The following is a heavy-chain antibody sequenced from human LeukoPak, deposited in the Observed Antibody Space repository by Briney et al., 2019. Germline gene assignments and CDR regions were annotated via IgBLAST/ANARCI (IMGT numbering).Heavy chain of an antibody. D-gene: IGHD6-19*01. J-gene: IGHJ3*02. CDR1: GGSISSYY. V-gene: IGHV4-59*01. CDR3: ARDLSSDSSGWYLKGAFDI. Sequence: ASETLSLTCTVSGGSISSYYWSWIRQPPGKGLEWIGYIYYSGSTNYNPSLKSRVTISVDTSKNQFSLKLSSVTAADTAVYHCARDLSSDSSGWYLKGAFDIWGQGTMVTVSS. CDR2: IYYSGST.